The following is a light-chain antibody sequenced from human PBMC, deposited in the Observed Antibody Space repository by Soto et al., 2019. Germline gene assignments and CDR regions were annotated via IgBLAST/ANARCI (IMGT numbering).Light chain of an antibody. V-gene: IGLV2-14*03. J-gene: IGLJ2*01. CDR3: SSYTSRSTRV. Sequence: QSALTQPASVSGSPGQSITISCIGTSSDIGGYKYVSWYQQHPGKAPTLIIYDVSNRPSGVSYRFSGSKSGNAASLTISGLQTEDEAEYYCSSYTSRSTRVFGGGTKLTVL. CDR2: DVS. CDR1: SSDIGGYKY.